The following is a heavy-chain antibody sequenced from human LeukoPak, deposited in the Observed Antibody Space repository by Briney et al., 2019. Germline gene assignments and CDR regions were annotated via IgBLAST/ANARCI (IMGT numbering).Heavy chain of an antibody. CDR2: INTEGGST. V-gene: IGHV3-74*01. J-gene: IGHJ4*02. D-gene: IGHD6-13*01. CDR1: GFTFSRYW. CDR3: ARGAAPDLYYFDY. Sequence: GGSLRLSCAASGFTFSRYWMHWVRQAPGKGLVWLSRINTEGGSTNYADSVKCRFTNTRDNAKNTLYLQLNSLRADDTAVYYCARGAAPDLYYFDYWAQGTLVTVSS.